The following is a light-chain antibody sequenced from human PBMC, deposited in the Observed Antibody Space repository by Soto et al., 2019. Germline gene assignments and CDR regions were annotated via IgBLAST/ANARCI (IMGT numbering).Light chain of an antibody. V-gene: IGKV1-33*01. J-gene: IGKJ4*01. CDR2: DAS. CDR1: QDIKNY. CDR3: QQYDNLPLT. Sequence: DIPMTQSPSSLSASVGDRVTITCQASQDIKNYLNWYQQKSGKAPKLLIYDASDLETGVPSRFSGSGSGTDCTFTINSLQPEDIATYYCQQYDNLPLTFGGGTKVDIK.